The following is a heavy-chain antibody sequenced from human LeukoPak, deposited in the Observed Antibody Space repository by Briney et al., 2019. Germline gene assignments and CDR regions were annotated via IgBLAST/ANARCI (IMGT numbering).Heavy chain of an antibody. CDR1: GFTFSSYA. J-gene: IGHJ4*02. CDR2: ISGSGGST. CDR3: AKDRVPPLKAVAAFDY. D-gene: IGHD6-19*01. Sequence: GGSLRLSCAASGFTFSSYAMSWVRQAPGKGLEWVSAISGSGGSTYYADSVKGRFTISRDNSKNTLYLQMNSLRAEDTAVYYCAKDRVPPLKAVAAFDYWGQGTLVTVSS. V-gene: IGHV3-23*01.